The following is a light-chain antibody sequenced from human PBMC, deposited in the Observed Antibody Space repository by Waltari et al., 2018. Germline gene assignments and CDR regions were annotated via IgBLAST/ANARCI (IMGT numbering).Light chain of an antibody. J-gene: IGLJ1*01. V-gene: IGLV2-23*01. CDR1: SIDFGTYNL. CDR3: CSFAGRSTWV. Sequence: QSALTQPAPVSGSPGQSLAVSCTRSSIDFGTYNLVSWYQQHPGKAPKLIIYEATKRPSGVSNRFSGSKSGNMASLTISGLQAEDEAEYYCCSFAGRSTWVFGTGTKVTVL. CDR2: EAT.